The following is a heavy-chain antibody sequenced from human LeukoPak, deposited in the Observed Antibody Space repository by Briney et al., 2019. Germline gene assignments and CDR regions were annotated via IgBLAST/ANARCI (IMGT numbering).Heavy chain of an antibody. D-gene: IGHD2-2*02. CDR2: IYYSGST. CDR1: GGSISSGDYY. Sequence: SETLSLTCTVSGGSISSGDYYWRWIRQPPGKGLEWIGYIYYSGSTYYNPSLKSQITISVDTSKNQFSLKLSSVTAADTAVYYCATYCSSTSCYTVDAFDIWGQGTMVTVSS. V-gene: IGHV4-30-4*01. CDR3: ATYCSSTSCYTVDAFDI. J-gene: IGHJ3*02.